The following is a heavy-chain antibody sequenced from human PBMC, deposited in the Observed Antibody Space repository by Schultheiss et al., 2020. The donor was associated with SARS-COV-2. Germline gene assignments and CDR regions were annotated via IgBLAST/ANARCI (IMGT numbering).Heavy chain of an antibody. Sequence: ASVKVSCKASGYTFTGYYMHWVRQAPGQGLEWMGWINHNSGGTNYAQKFQGRVTMTRDTSISTAYMELSRLRSDDTAVYYCARGTDELELRGQGDYWGQGTLVTVSS. J-gene: IGHJ4*02. CDR2: INHNSGGT. V-gene: IGHV1-2*02. CDR1: GYTFTGYY. D-gene: IGHD1-7*01. CDR3: ARGTDELELRGQGDY.